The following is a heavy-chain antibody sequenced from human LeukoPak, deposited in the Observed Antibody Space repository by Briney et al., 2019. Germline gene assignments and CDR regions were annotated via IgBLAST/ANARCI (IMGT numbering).Heavy chain of an antibody. CDR3: TSDPRIGRYFDY. Sequence: GGSLRLSCAASGFTFNNAWMSWVRQVPGKGLEWVGRVKSRTDGGTTDYAAPVKGRFTISRDDSENTLNLQMNSLKTEDTAVYYCTSDPRIGRYFDYWGQGTLVTVSS. J-gene: IGHJ4*02. CDR2: VKSRTDGGTT. D-gene: IGHD1-26*01. CDR1: GFTFNNAW. V-gene: IGHV3-15*01.